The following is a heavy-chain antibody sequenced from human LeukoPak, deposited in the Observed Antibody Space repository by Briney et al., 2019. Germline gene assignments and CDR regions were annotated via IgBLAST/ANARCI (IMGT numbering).Heavy chain of an antibody. J-gene: IGHJ4*02. CDR3: ARDLRLTWV. CDR2: ISTTSSFT. V-gene: IGHV3-11*05. Sequence: PGGSLRLSCAASGFTFSDYYMSWIRQAPGKGLEWVSYISTTSSFTNYAASVKGRFTISRDNAKNSLYLQMNSLRAEDTAVYYCARDLRLTWVGGQGTLVTVSS. D-gene: IGHD2-15*01. CDR1: GFTFSDYY.